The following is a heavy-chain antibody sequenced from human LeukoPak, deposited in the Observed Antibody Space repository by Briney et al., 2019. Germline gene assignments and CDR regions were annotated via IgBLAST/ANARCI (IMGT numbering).Heavy chain of an antibody. Sequence: NPSETLSLTCAVSGGSISSSNWWSWVRQSPGKGLEWIGEIYHTGSTNYNPSLKSRVTISVDKSKKQFSLKLSSVTAADTAVYYCARCLSEWLLRKYYYYYMDVWGKGATVTVSS. V-gene: IGHV4-4*02. CDR1: GGSISSSNW. J-gene: IGHJ6*03. CDR2: IYHTGST. CDR3: ARCLSEWLLRKYYYYYMDV. D-gene: IGHD3-3*01.